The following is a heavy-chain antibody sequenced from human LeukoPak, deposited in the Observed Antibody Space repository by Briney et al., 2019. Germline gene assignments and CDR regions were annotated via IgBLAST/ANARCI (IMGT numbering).Heavy chain of an antibody. D-gene: IGHD1-20*01. J-gene: IGHJ3*02. V-gene: IGHV1-46*01. CDR1: GYTFTSYY. Sequence: GASVKVSCKASGYTFTSYYMHWVRQAPGQGLEWMGIINPSGGSTSYAQKFQGRVTRTRDMSTSTVYMELSSLRSEDTAVYYCAREYRVGPYNWNDEAFDIWGQGTMVTVSS. CDR2: INPSGGST. CDR3: AREYRVGPYNWNDEAFDI.